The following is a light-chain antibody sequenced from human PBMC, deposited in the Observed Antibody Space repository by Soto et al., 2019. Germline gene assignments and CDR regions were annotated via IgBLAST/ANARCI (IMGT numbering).Light chain of an antibody. CDR2: DVS. Sequence: QSVLTQPASVSGSPGQSITISCTGTSSDVGAYNSVAWYQHNPGKAPKLMIYDVSNRPSGVSSRFSGSKSANTASLSISGLQADDEADYYCSSYTSSSNLVLGNGTKVT. CDR3: SSYTSSSNLV. J-gene: IGLJ1*01. V-gene: IGLV2-14*01. CDR1: SSDVGAYNS.